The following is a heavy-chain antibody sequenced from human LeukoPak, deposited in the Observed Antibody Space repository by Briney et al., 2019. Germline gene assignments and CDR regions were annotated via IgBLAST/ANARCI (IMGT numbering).Heavy chain of an antibody. CDR1: GFTFSSYE. D-gene: IGHD5-12*01. CDR3: ASNSGYDNDY. J-gene: IGHJ4*02. CDR2: IYSDGRT. V-gene: IGHV3-53*01. Sequence: GGSLRLSCAASGFTFSSYEMNWVRQAPGKGLEWVSLIYSDGRTYYADSVKGRCTISRDNSKNTLYLQMNSLRAEDTAVYYCASNSGYDNDYWGQGTLVTVSS.